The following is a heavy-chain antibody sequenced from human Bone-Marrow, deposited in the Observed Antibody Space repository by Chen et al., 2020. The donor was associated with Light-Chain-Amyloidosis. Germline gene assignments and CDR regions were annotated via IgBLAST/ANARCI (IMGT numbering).Heavy chain of an antibody. J-gene: IGHJ6*03. CDR2: INHSGDT. Sequence: QVQLQQWGAGLLKPSETLSLTCGVYGGSLSGYYWRWIRQSPGKGLEWIGEINHSGDTMYNTSLRGRVTISVDTSKNRFSLKLRSVTAADTAVYYWARRIFRIVRTAYSYYMDFWGKGTTVTVSS. CDR1: GGSLSGYY. D-gene: IGHD3-3*01. V-gene: IGHV4-34*01. CDR3: ARRIFRIVRTAYSYYMDF.